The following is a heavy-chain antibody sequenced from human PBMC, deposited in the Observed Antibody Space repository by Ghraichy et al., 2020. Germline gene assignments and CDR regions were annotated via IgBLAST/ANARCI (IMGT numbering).Heavy chain of an antibody. Sequence: GGSLRLSCAASGFTFSTYSMNWVRQAPGKGLEWVSYINSGSITIYYADSVKGRFTISRDNAKNSLYLQMISLTAEDTAVYYCAKGWSGSRRYYGMDVWGQGTTVTVSS. CDR3: AKGWSGSRRYYGMDV. D-gene: IGHD1-26*01. J-gene: IGHJ6*02. CDR1: GFTFSTYS. CDR2: INSGSITI. V-gene: IGHV3-48*01.